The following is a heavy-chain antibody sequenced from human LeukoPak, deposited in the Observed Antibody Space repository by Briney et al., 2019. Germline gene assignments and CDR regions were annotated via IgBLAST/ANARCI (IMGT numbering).Heavy chain of an antibody. CDR3: ARLNLGYSSGWRRNYYSGMDV. J-gene: IGHJ6*02. CDR2: IYYSGST. V-gene: IGHV4-59*08. Sequence: SETLSLTCTVSGGSISSYYWSWIRQPPGKGLEWIGYIYYSGSTNYNPSLKSRVTISVDTSKNQFSLKLSSVTAADTAVYYCARLNLGYSSGWRRNYYSGMDVWGQGPTVPVSS. CDR1: GGSISSYY. D-gene: IGHD6-19*01.